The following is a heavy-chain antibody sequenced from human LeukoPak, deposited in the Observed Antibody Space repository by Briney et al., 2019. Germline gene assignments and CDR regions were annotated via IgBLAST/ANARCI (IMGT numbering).Heavy chain of an antibody. CDR2: INSDGSST. CDR1: GFTFSSYW. Sequence: QPGGSLRLSCAASGFTFSSYWMHWVRQAPGKGLVWVSRINSDGSSTSYADSVKGRFTISRDNAKNTLYLQMNSLRAEDTAVYYCARVDYSNYDYYYYYMDVWGKGTTVTVSS. D-gene: IGHD4-11*01. CDR3: ARVDYSNYDYYYYYMDV. J-gene: IGHJ6*03. V-gene: IGHV3-74*01.